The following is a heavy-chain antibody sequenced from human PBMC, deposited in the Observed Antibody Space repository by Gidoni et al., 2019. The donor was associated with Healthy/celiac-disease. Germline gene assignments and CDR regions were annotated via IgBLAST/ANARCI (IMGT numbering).Heavy chain of an antibody. V-gene: IGHV3-23*01. CDR1: VFTFSSYA. CDR3: AKAYSSGWYGY. D-gene: IGHD6-19*01. Sequence: EVQLLESGGGLVQPGGSLRPSCAASVFTFSSYAMSWVRQAPGKGLEWVSAISGSGGSTYYADSVKGRFTISRDNSKNTLYLQMNSLRAEDTAVYYCAKAYSSGWYGYWGQGTLVTVSS. CDR2: ISGSGGST. J-gene: IGHJ4*02.